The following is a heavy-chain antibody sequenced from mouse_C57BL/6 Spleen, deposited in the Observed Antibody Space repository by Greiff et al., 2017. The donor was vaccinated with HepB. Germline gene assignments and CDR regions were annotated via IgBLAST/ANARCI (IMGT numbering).Heavy chain of an antibody. CDR1: GYTFTDYY. J-gene: IGHJ2*01. Sequence: VQLQQSGPVLVKPGASVKMSCKASGYTFTDYYMNWVKQSHGKSLEWIGVINPYNGGTSYNQKFKGKATLTVDKSSSTAYMELNSLTSEDSAVYYCAKGPTTVVATGYFDYWGQGTTLTVSS. V-gene: IGHV1-19*01. D-gene: IGHD1-1*01. CDR3: AKGPTTVVATGYFDY. CDR2: INPYNGGT.